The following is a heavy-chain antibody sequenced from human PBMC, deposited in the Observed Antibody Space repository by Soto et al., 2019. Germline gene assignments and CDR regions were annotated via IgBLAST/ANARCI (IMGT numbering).Heavy chain of an antibody. CDR3: ASLGQWFGELLGDY. CDR1: GGSFSGYY. J-gene: IGHJ4*02. Sequence: QVQLQQWGAGLLKPSETLSLTCAVYGGSFSGYYWSWIRQPPGKGLEWIGEINHSGSTNYNPSLKSRVTISVDTSKNQFSLKLSSVTAADTAVYYCASLGQWFGELLGDYWGQGTLVTVSS. D-gene: IGHD3-10*01. V-gene: IGHV4-34*01. CDR2: INHSGST.